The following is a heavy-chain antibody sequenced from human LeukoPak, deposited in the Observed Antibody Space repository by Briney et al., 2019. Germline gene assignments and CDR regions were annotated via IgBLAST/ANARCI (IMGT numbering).Heavy chain of an antibody. CDR2: IYYSGST. J-gene: IGHJ5*02. D-gene: IGHD6-19*01. CDR3: ARAYSSGWYWFDP. V-gene: IGHV4-39*07. Sequence: SETLSLTCTVSGGSISSSSYYWAWIRQPPGKGLEWTGSIYYSGSTYYNPSLKSRISISVDTSKNQFSLKLSSVTAADTAVYYCARAYSSGWYWFDPWGQGTLVTVSS. CDR1: GGSISSSSYY.